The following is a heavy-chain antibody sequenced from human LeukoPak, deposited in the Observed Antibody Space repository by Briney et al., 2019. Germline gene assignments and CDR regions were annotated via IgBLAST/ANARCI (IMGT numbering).Heavy chain of an antibody. J-gene: IGHJ3*02. CDR3: ASHIIAVGAFDI. D-gene: IGHD6-19*01. Sequence: PSETLSLTCTVSGGSISSGGYYWSWIRQPPGKGLEWIGYIYYSGSTNYNPSLKSRVTISVDTSQNQFSLKLSSVTAADTAVYYCASHIIAVGAFDIWGQGTMVTVSS. CDR2: IYYSGST. V-gene: IGHV4-61*08. CDR1: GGSISSGGYY.